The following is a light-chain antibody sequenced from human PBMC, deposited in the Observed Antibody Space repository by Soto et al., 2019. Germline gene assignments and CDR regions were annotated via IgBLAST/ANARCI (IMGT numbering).Light chain of an antibody. Sequence: EIVMTQSPATLSVSPGERATLSCRASQSISSSLAWYQQKPGQAPRLLIYGASTRATGIPARVSGSGSGTDLTLTINSLQSEDFAVYYCQQYNNWPRTFGQGTKVEIK. CDR1: QSISSS. CDR3: QQYNNWPRT. J-gene: IGKJ1*01. CDR2: GAS. V-gene: IGKV3-15*01.